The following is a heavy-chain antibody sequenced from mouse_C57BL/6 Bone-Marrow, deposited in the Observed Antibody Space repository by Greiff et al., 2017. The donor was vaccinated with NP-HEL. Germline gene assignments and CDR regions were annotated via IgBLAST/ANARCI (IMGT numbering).Heavy chain of an antibody. CDR2: INPYNGGT. CDR1: GYTFTDYY. CDR3: ARGGPDYAMDY. Sequence: DVKLVESGPVLVKPGASVKMSCKASGYTFTDYYMNWVKQSHGKSLEWIGVINPYNGGTSYNQKFKGKATLTVDKSSSTAYMELNSLTSEDSAVYYCARGGPDYAMDYWGQGTSVTVSS. V-gene: IGHV1-19*01. J-gene: IGHJ4*01.